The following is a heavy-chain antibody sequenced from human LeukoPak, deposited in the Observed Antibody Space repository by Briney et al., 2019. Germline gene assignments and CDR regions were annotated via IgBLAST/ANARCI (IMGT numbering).Heavy chain of an antibody. V-gene: IGHV4-34*01. D-gene: IGHD3-3*01. J-gene: IGHJ5*02. CDR2: INHSGST. CDR1: GGSFSGYY. CDR3: ARGCITIFGVARNWFDP. Sequence: PSETLSLTCAVYGGSFSGYYWSWIRQPPGKGLEWIGEINHSGSTNYNPSLKSRVTISVDTSKNQFSLKLSSVTAADTAVYYCARGCITIFGVARNWFDPWGQGTLVTVSS.